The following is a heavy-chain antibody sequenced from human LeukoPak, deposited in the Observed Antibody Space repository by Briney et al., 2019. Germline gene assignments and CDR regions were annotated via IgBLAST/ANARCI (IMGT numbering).Heavy chain of an antibody. CDR2: ISAYNGNT. J-gene: IGHJ5*02. Sequence: ASVKVTCKASGYTFTSYGISWVRQAPGQGLEWMGWISAYNGNTNYAQKLQGRVTMTTDTSTSTAYMELRSLRSDDTAVYYCARDGLIVVVPAASPENWFDPWGQGTLVTVSS. V-gene: IGHV1-18*01. CDR1: GYTFTSYG. CDR3: ARDGLIVVVPAASPENWFDP. D-gene: IGHD2-2*01.